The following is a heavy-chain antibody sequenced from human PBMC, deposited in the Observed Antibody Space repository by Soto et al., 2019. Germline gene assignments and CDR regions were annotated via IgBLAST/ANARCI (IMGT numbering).Heavy chain of an antibody. J-gene: IGHJ6*02. D-gene: IGHD3-3*01. V-gene: IGHV4-34*01. Sequence: SETLSLTCAVYGGSFSGYYWSWIRQPPGKGLEWIGEINHSGSTNYNPSLKSRVTISVDTSKNQFSLKLSSVTAADTAVYYCARGPVLRFLEWPYGMDVWGQGTTVTVSS. CDR3: ARGPVLRFLEWPYGMDV. CDR2: INHSGST. CDR1: GGSFSGYY.